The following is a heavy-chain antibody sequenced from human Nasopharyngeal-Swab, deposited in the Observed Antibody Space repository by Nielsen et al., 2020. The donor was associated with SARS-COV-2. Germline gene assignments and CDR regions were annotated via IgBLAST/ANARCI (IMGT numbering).Heavy chain of an antibody. V-gene: IGHV4-61*08. CDR2: IYYSGST. D-gene: IGHD1-26*01. CDR3: ARGAKTSYWYFDY. J-gene: IGHJ4*02. CDR1: GCSTSSGGSY. Sequence: SETLSPTCTVPGCSTSSGGSYWSWIRQHPGKGLERIGYIYYSGSTNYNPSLKSRVTISVDTSKNQLSLKLSSVTAADTAVYYCARGAKTSYWYFDYWGQGTLVTVSS.